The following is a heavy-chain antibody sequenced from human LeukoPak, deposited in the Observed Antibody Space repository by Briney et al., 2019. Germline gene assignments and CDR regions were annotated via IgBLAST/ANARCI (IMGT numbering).Heavy chain of an antibody. V-gene: IGHV4-39*01. CDR3: ARHRGYSYGFTYYFDY. Sequence: SETLSLTCTVSGGSISSSSYYWGWIRQPPGKGLEWIGSIFYSGSTSYNPSLKSRVTVSVDTSKNQFSLKLSSVTAADTAVYYCARHRGYSYGFTYYFDYWGQGTPVTVSS. CDR1: GGSISSSSYY. D-gene: IGHD5-18*01. J-gene: IGHJ4*02. CDR2: IFYSGST.